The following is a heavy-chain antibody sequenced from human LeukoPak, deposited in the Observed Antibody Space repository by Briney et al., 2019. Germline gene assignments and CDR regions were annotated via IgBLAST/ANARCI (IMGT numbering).Heavy chain of an antibody. CDR2: INPNSGGT. D-gene: IGHD3-3*01. J-gene: IGHJ4*02. CDR3: ARSLQEVTYHDFWSGYSTSTFDY. V-gene: IGHV1-2*06. CDR1: GYTFTGYY. Sequence: ASVKVSCKASGYTFTGYYMHWVRQAPGQGLEWMGRINPNSGGTNYAQKFQGRVTMTRDTSISTAYMELSRLRSDDTAVYYCARSLQEVTYHDFWSGYSTSTFDYWGQGTLVTVSS.